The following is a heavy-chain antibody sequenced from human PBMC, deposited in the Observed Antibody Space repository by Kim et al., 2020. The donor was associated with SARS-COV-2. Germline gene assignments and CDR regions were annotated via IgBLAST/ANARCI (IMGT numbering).Heavy chain of an antibody. D-gene: IGHD3-22*01. CDR1: GGSISSGGYY. V-gene: IGHV4-31*03. Sequence: SETLSLTCTVSGGSISSGGYYWSWIRQHPGKGLEWIGYIYYSGSTYYNPSLKSRVTISVDTSKNQFSLKLSSVTAADTAVYYCARVRDSTIFDPWGQGTLVTVSS. CDR2: IYYSGST. J-gene: IGHJ5*02. CDR3: ARVRDSTIFDP.